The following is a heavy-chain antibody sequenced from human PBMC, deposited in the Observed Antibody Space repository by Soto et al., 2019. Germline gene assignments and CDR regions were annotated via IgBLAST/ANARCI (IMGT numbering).Heavy chain of an antibody. Sequence: GGSLRLSCAASGFTFSDYYMSWIRQAPGKGLEWVSYISSSGSTIYYADSVKGRFTISRDNAKNSLYLQMNSLRAEDTAVYYCARDVIAARAKDAFDIWGQGTMVTVSS. CDR1: GFTFSDYY. V-gene: IGHV3-11*01. CDR2: ISSSGSTI. J-gene: IGHJ3*02. D-gene: IGHD6-6*01. CDR3: ARDVIAARAKDAFDI.